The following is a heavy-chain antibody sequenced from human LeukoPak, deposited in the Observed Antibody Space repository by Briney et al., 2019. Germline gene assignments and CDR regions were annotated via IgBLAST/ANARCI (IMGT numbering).Heavy chain of an antibody. Sequence: GGSLRLSCAASGFTFSSYEMNWVRQAPGKGLEWVSYISSSGSTIYYADSVKGRFTISRDNSKNTLYLQMNSLRAEDTAVYYCAKDDYSNYVARYYYYYYMDVWGKGTTVTISS. J-gene: IGHJ6*03. CDR2: ISSSGSTI. CDR1: GFTFSSYE. V-gene: IGHV3-48*03. D-gene: IGHD4-11*01. CDR3: AKDDYSNYVARYYYYYYMDV.